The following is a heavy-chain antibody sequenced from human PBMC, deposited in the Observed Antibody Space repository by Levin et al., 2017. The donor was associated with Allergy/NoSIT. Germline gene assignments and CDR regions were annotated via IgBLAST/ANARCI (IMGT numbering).Heavy chain of an antibody. Sequence: PGGSLRLSCAASGFTFSRYDMHWVRQRTGKGLEWVSAIGTTGDTYYPGSVKGRFTISRENAKNSLYLQMNSLTVGDTAVYYCARAGIVRATVNAFDIRGQGTMVTVSS. J-gene: IGHJ3*02. CDR3: ARAGIVRATVNAFDI. CDR2: IGTTGDT. D-gene: IGHD1-26*01. V-gene: IGHV3-13*01. CDR1: GFTFSRYD.